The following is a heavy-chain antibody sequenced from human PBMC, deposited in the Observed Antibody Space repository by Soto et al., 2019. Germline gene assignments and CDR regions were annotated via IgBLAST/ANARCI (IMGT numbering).Heavy chain of an antibody. J-gene: IGHJ6*02. Sequence: SETLSLTCAVYGGFFSGYDWSWIRQPPGKGLEWIGEINHSGSTNYNPSLKSRVTISVDTSKNQFSLKLSSVTAADTAVYYCARGGGYCSSTSCYRSSYYYYGMDVWGQGTTVTVSS. V-gene: IGHV4-34*01. D-gene: IGHD2-2*01. CDR1: GGFFSGYD. CDR3: ARGGGYCSSTSCYRSSYYYYGMDV. CDR2: INHSGST.